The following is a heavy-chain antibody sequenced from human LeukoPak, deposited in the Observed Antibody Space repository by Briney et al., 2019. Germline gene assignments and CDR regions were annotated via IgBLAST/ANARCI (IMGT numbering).Heavy chain of an antibody. D-gene: IGHD3-3*01. CDR1: GYTFTGYY. CDR3: ARRGDTYDFWSGYDY. J-gene: IGHJ4*02. CDR2: INPNSGGT. V-gene: IGHV1-2*02. Sequence: ASVKVSCKASGYTFTGYYMHWVRQAPGQGLEWMGWINPNSGGTSYAQNFQGRVTMTRDTSISTAYMELSRLRSDDTAVYYCARRGDTYDFWSGYDYWGQGTLVTVSS.